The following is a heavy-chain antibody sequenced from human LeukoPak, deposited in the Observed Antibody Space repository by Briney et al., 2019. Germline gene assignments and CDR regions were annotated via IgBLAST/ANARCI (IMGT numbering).Heavy chain of an antibody. Sequence: PSETLSLTCTVSGGSISSYYWSWIRQPPGRGLEWVGYIYASGSTTYNPSLKSRVAISIDTSKNQFSLRLSSVTAADTAVYYCARVTNYYDSSGYQPPGYFQHWGQGTLVTVSS. J-gene: IGHJ1*01. V-gene: IGHV4-4*09. CDR2: IYASGST. D-gene: IGHD3-22*01. CDR3: ARVTNYYDSSGYQPPGYFQH. CDR1: GGSISSYY.